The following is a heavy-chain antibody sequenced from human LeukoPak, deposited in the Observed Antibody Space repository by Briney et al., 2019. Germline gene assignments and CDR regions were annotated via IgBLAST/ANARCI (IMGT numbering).Heavy chain of an antibody. Sequence: GGSLRLSCAASGFTFSSYSMNWVRQAPGKGLEWVSSISSSSSYIYYADSVKGRFTISGDNSKNTLYLQMNSLRAEDTAVYYCAADSSGYCRYFDYWGQGTLVTVSS. CDR1: GFTFSSYS. V-gene: IGHV3-21*01. J-gene: IGHJ4*02. CDR2: ISSSSSYI. D-gene: IGHD3-22*01. CDR3: AADSSGYCRYFDY.